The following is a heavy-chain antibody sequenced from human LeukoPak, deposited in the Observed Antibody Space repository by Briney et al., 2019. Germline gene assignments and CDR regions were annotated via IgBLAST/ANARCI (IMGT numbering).Heavy chain of an antibody. CDR1: GDSISEYY. J-gene: IGHJ6*03. CDR2: IYYTGSS. D-gene: IGHD2-15*01. V-gene: IGHV4-59*01. Sequence: SETLSLTCTVSGDSISEYYWTWIRQALGKGREWIGYIYYTGSSNYTPSLKSRVTISVDTSKNQSSLRLSSVTAADTAVYYCARGGWNYYYYYMDVWGKGTTVTVSS. CDR3: ARGGWNYYYYYMDV.